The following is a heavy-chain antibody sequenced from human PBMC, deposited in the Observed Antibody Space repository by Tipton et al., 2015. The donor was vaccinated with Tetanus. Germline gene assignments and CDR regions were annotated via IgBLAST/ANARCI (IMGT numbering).Heavy chain of an antibody. D-gene: IGHD2-21*02. CDR3: ATVGLVTASAKY. CDR2: IYQTGST. Sequence: SLTCNVTGALLTTGGYSWGWIRQPPGQGLEWIGYIYQTGSTYFHPSLRSRLTMSFKMSKNQFSLKLTSVTAADTAVYYCATVGLVTASAKYWGQGTLVTVSS. J-gene: IGHJ4*01. CDR1: GALLTTGGYS. V-gene: IGHV4-30-2*01.